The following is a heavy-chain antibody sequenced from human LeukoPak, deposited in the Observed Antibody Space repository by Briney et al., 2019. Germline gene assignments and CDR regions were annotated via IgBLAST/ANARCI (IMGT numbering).Heavy chain of an antibody. V-gene: IGHV4-31*03. J-gene: IGHJ6*03. CDR1: GGSISSGGYY. Sequence: SQTLSLTCTVSGGSISSGGYYWSWIRQHPGKGLEWIGYIHYSGSTYYNPSLKSRVTISVDTSKNQFSLKLSSVTAADTAVYYCARVYCSVYYYYYMDVWGKGTTVTVSS. CDR3: ARVYCSVYYYYYMDV. CDR2: IHYSGST. D-gene: IGHD2-15*01.